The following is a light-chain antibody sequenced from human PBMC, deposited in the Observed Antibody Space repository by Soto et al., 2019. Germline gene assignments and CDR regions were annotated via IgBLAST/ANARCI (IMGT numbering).Light chain of an antibody. CDR1: QSISSW. V-gene: IGKV1-5*01. Sequence: DIQMTQSPSTLPASVGDRVTITCRASQSISSWLAWYQQKPGKAPKLLIYDASSLESGAPSRFSGSGSGTEFTLTISSLQPDDFATYYCQQYNSYPWTFGQGTKVDIK. CDR3: QQYNSYPWT. J-gene: IGKJ1*01. CDR2: DAS.